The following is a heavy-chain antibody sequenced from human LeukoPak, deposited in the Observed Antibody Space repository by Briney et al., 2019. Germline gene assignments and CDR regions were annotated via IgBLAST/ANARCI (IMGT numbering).Heavy chain of an antibody. D-gene: IGHD6-19*01. CDR1: GFTFSSYG. J-gene: IGHJ5*02. CDR2: IWYDGSNK. V-gene: IGHV3-33*01. CDR3: ARERAVAGTNWFDP. Sequence: PGRSLRLSCAASGFTFSSYGMHWVRQAPGKGLEWGAVIWYDGSNKYYADSVKGRFTISRDNSKNTLYLQMNSLRAEDTAVYYCARERAVAGTNWFDPWGQGTLVTVSS.